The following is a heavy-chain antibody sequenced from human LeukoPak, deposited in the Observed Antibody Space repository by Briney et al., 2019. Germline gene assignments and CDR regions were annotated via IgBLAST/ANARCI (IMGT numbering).Heavy chain of an antibody. CDR3: ERDSGTYCSGDSCSSYGDY. CDR1: GYTFTGYY. V-gene: IGHV1-2*02. D-gene: IGHD2-15*01. J-gene: IGHJ4*02. CDR2: INPNSGGT. Sequence: ASVKVSCKASGYTFTGYYIHWVRQAPGQGLEWMGWINPNSGGTNYAQKFQGRVTMARDTPFSTAYMELSRLRSDDTAVYYCERDSGTYCSGDSCSSYGDYWGQGTLVTVSS.